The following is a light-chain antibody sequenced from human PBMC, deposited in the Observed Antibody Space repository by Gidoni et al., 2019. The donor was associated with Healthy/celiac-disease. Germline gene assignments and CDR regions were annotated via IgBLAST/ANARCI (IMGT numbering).Light chain of an antibody. CDR3: QQYYSYPPWT. V-gene: IGKV1-8*01. CDR2: AAS. CDR1: QGISSY. Sequence: AIRMTQSPSSFSASTGDRVTITCRASQGISSYLAWYQQKPGKAPKLLIYAASILQSGVPSRFSGSGSGTDFTLTISCLQSEDFATYYCQQYYSYPPWTFGQXTKVKSN. J-gene: IGKJ1*01.